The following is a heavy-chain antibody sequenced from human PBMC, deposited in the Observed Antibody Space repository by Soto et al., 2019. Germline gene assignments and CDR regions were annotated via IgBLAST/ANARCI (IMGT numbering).Heavy chain of an antibody. CDR2: IIPMFRSS. J-gene: IGHJ4*02. CDR3: AKDVGFQQHLFVFDL. CDR1: GVTFTDYA. Sequence: SVKVSCKASGVTFTDYAFSWVRQAPGQGLEWMGGIIPMFRSSNFAQKFQDRLTIFADASAGTAYMELSSLRSDDTAIYYCAKDVGFQQHLFVFDLWGQGTLVTVSS. D-gene: IGHD3-10*02. V-gene: IGHV1-69*13.